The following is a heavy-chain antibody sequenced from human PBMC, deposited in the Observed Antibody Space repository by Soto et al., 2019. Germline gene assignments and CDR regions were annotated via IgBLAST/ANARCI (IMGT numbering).Heavy chain of an antibody. J-gene: IGHJ5*02. CDR1: GFTFSSYA. D-gene: IGHD3-10*01. CDR2: ISGSGGST. CDR3: AKGPITMVRADYTALFDP. V-gene: IGHV3-23*01. Sequence: GGSLRLSCAASGFTFSSYAMSWVRQAPGKGLEWVSAISGSGGSTYYADSVKGRFTISRDNSKNTLYLQMNSLRAEDTAVYYCAKGPITMVRADYTALFDPWGQGTLVTVSS.